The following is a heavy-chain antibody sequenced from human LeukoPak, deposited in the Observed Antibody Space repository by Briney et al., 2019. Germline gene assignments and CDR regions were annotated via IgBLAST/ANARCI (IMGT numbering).Heavy chain of an antibody. CDR2: EQKDGSYK. D-gene: IGHD3-10*01. V-gene: IGHV3-30*02. CDR3: ARGWYGSGSYYNSD. Sequence: PGGSLRLSCATSEFSFTSHGMHWARQAPGKGLEWVAFEQKDGSYKKYADSVKGRFTISRDNSKNTLYLRMNSLRAEDTAVYYCARGWYGSGSYYNSDWGQGTLVTVSS. CDR1: EFSFTSHG. J-gene: IGHJ4*02.